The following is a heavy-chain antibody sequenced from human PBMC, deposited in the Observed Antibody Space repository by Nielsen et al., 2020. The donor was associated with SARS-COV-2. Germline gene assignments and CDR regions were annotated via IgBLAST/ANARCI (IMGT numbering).Heavy chain of an antibody. D-gene: IGHD5-12*01. J-gene: IGHJ4*02. CDR3: ARATVNTGYEIIDF. CDR1: GGNFNSFA. Sequence: SVKVSCKVSGGNFNSFAISWVRQAPGQGLDWMGRIIPVLEMANYAQNFQGRVRIIADKTTSTAYMELSSLTSEDTAVYYCARATVNTGYEIIDFWGQGTLVTVSS. V-gene: IGHV1-69*04. CDR2: IIPVLEMA.